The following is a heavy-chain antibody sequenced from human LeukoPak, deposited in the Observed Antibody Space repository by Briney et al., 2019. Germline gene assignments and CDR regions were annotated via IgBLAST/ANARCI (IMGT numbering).Heavy chain of an antibody. J-gene: IGHJ3*02. V-gene: IGHV4-61*02. CDR1: GGSVSSGNYY. CDR2: IYARGTT. D-gene: IGHD3-10*01. Sequence: SETLSLTCTVSGGSVSSGNYYWTWIRQPAGKGLEWIGRIYARGTTLYSPSLESRVTISLDTSKNHFSLRMTSVTAADTAVYYCAKEKRESGLRAFHIWGQGTMVTVSS. CDR3: AKEKRESGLRAFHI.